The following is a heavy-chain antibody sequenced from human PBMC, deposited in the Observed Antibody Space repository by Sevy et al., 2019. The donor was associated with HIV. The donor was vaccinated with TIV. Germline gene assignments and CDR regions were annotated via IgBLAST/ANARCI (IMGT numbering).Heavy chain of an antibody. D-gene: IGHD5-18*01. CDR3: ARGRLQLWYPEAFDI. CDR2: IYSGGST. V-gene: IGHV3-53*01. CDR1: GFTVSSNY. Sequence: GGSLRLSCAASGFTVSSNYMSWVRQAPGKGLEWVSVIYSGGSTYYADSVKGRFTISRDNSKNTLYLQMNSLRAEDTAVYYCARGRLQLWYPEAFDIWGQGTMVTVSS. J-gene: IGHJ3*02.